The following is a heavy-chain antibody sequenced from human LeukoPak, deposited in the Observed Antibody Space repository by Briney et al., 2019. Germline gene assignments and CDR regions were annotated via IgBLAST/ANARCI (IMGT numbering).Heavy chain of an antibody. J-gene: IGHJ4*02. CDR2: ISAYNGNT. D-gene: IGHD3-16*02. CDR1: GYTFTSYG. V-gene: IGHV1-18*01. Sequence: ASVKVSCKASGYTFTSYGISWVRQAPGQGLEWMGWISAYNGNTNYAQKLQGRVTMTTDTSTSTAYMELRSLRSDDTAVCYCARDRSIMITFGGVIAPFGYWGQGTLVTVSS. CDR3: ARDRSIMITFGGVIAPFGY.